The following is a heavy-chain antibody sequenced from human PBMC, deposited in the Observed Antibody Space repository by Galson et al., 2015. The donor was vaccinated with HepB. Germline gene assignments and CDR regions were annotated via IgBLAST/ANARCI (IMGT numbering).Heavy chain of an antibody. CDR1: GFTFSSYA. V-gene: IGHV3-23*01. CDR3: AKGGPIGYSSSWNDAFDI. CDR2: ISGSGGST. D-gene: IGHD6-13*01. J-gene: IGHJ3*02. Sequence: SLRLSCAASGFTFSSYAMSWVRQAPGKGLEWVSAISGSGGSTYYADSVKGRFTISRDNSKNMLYLQMNSLRAEDTAVYYCAKGGPIGYSSSWNDAFDIWGQGTMVTVSS.